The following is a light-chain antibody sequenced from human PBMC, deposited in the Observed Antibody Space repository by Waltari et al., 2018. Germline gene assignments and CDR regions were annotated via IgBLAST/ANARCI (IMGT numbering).Light chain of an antibody. CDR3: VLYMGSGISV. V-gene: IGLV8-61*01. CDR1: SGSVSTSYY. CDR2: STN. J-gene: IGLJ3*02. Sequence: QTVVTQEPSFSVSPGGTITLTCGLNSGSVSTSYYPSWYQQTPGQAPRTLIYSTNTRSSGVPDRFSGSLLGNRAALTITGAQADDESDYHCVLYMGSGISVFGGGTKLTVL.